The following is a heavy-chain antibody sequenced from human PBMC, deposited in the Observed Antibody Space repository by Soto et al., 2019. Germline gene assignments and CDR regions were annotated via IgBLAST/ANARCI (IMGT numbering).Heavy chain of an antibody. Sequence: SGGSLRLSCAASGFTFSSYWMSWVRQAPGKGLEWVANIKQDGSEKYYVDSVKGRFTISRDNAKNSLYLQMNSLRAEDTAVYYCAREDRYYYGSGSYKQPQTYYYYYMDVWGKGTTVTVSS. J-gene: IGHJ6*03. CDR3: AREDRYYYGSGSYKQPQTYYYYYMDV. D-gene: IGHD3-10*01. CDR2: IKQDGSEK. CDR1: GFTFSSYW. V-gene: IGHV3-7*01.